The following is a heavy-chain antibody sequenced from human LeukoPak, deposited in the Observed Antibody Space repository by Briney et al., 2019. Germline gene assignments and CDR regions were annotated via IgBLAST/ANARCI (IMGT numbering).Heavy chain of an antibody. V-gene: IGHV3-48*04. CDR1: GFMSTLYS. CDR3: ASGARGWLSFDY. D-gene: IGHD3-22*01. J-gene: IGHJ4*02. CDR2: ISNSGDRI. Sequence: GGSLRLSCTTSGFMSTLYSMSWVRQSPGKGLELISYISNSGDRIYYADSVKGRFTISRDNAKNSLYLQMNSLRAEDTAVYYCASGARGWLSFDYWGQGTLVTVSS.